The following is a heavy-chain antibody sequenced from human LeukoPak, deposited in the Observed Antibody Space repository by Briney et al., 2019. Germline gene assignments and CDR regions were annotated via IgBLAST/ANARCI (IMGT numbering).Heavy chain of an antibody. CDR1: GFTFSDYS. CDR3: ARGAPGSDY. D-gene: IGHD1-14*01. J-gene: IGHJ4*02. Sequence: GGSLRLSCAASGFTFSDYSMSWIRQAPGMGLEWVSYISVSSGTTNYADSVKGRFTISRDNAKNLLYLQMSSLRAEDTAVYCCARGAPGSDYWGQGTLVTVSP. CDR2: ISVSSGTT. V-gene: IGHV3-11*05.